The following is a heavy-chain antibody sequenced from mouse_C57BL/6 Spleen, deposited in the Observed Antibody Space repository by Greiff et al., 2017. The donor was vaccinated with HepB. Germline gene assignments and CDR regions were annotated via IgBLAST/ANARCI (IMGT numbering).Heavy chain of an antibody. D-gene: IGHD1-1*01. V-gene: IGHV1-59*01. CDR3: AREATTVVATGAMDY. Sequence: VQLQQPGAELVRPGTSVKLSCKASGYTFTSYWMHWVKQRPGQGLEWIGVIDPSDSYTNYNQKFKGKATLTVDTSSSTAYMQLSSLTSEDSAVYYCAREATTVVATGAMDYWGQGTSVTVSS. J-gene: IGHJ4*01. CDR2: IDPSDSYT. CDR1: GYTFTSYW.